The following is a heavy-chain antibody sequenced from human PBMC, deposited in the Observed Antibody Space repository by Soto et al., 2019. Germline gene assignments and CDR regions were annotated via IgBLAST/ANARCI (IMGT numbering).Heavy chain of an antibody. CDR1: GFTFSSYA. CDR2: ISSNGGST. CDR3: VKEELYSNYWHYYYGMDV. J-gene: IGHJ6*02. D-gene: IGHD4-4*01. V-gene: IGHV3-64D*06. Sequence: GGSLRLCCSASGFTFSSYAMHWVRQAPGKGLEYVSAISSNGGSTYYADSVKGRFTISRDNSKNTLYLQMSSLRAEDTAVYYCVKEELYSNYWHYYYGMDVWGQGTTVTVSS.